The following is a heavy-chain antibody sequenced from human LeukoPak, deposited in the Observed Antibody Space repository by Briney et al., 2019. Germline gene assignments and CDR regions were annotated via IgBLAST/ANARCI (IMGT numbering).Heavy chain of an antibody. V-gene: IGHV3-21*01. CDR1: GFTFSRYT. J-gene: IGHJ6*03. CDR2: ITSSGSYI. CDR3: ARDPYSGNYGNYYYYYMDV. D-gene: IGHD1-26*01. Sequence: GGSLRFSCAASGFTFSRYTMNWVRQAPGKGLEWVSSITSSGSYIYYADSVKGRFTISRDNAKNSLYLQMNTLRAEDTAVYYCARDPYSGNYGNYYYYYMDVWGKGTTVTISS.